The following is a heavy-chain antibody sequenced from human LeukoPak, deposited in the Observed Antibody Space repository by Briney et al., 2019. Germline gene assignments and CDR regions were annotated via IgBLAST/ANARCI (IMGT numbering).Heavy chain of an antibody. CDR3: ARVVTDMVDYLYYYYMDV. CDR2: IFPDDSDT. D-gene: IGHD3-10*01. CDR1: GYSFTSYW. V-gene: IGHV5-51*01. Sequence: GESLKISCEASGYSFTSYWIGWVRQMPGKGLEWMGIIFPDDSDTRYSPSFQGQVTISADKSISTAYLQWSSLKASDTAMYYCARVVTDMVDYLYYYYMDVWGKGTTVTISS. J-gene: IGHJ6*03.